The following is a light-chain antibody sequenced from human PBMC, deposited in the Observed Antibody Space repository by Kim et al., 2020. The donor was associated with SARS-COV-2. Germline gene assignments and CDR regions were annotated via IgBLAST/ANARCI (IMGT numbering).Light chain of an antibody. CDR3: NSRDSSGNRVV. CDR2: GKN. V-gene: IGLV3-19*01. CDR1: SLRSYY. Sequence: SSELTQDPAVSVALGQTVRITCQGDSLRSYYASWYQQKPGQAPVLVIYGKNNRPSGIPDRFSGSSSGNTASLTITGAQAEDEADYYCNSRDSSGNRVVFGVGTKLTVL. J-gene: IGLJ2*01.